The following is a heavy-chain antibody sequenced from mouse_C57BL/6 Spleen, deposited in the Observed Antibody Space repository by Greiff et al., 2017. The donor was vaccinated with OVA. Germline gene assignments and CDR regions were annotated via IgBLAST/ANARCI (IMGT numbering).Heavy chain of an antibody. D-gene: IGHD4-1*01. CDR2: IYPSDSET. CDR1: GYTFTSYW. Sequence: QVQLKQPGAELVRPGSSVKLSCKASGYTFTSYWMDWVKQRPGQGLEWIGNIYPSDSETHYNQKFKDKATLTVDKSSSTAYMQLSSLTSEDSAVYYCARSGGTGVDYWGQGTTLTVSS. J-gene: IGHJ2*01. CDR3: ARSGGTGVDY. V-gene: IGHV1-61*01.